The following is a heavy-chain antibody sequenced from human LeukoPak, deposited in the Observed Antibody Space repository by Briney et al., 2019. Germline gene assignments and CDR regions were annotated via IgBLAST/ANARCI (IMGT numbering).Heavy chain of an antibody. CDR2: IYNTGTT. CDR3: ARTFPVAGTYYGMDV. Sequence: SETLSLTCTVSGGSITTYYWSWLRQPPGKGLEWIGYIYNTGTTTYNPSLRSRVTISLDTSKNQFSLKLSSVTAADTAVYYCARTFPVAGTYYGMDVWGQGTTVTVS. D-gene: IGHD6-19*01. CDR1: GGSITTYY. V-gene: IGHV4-59*01. J-gene: IGHJ6*02.